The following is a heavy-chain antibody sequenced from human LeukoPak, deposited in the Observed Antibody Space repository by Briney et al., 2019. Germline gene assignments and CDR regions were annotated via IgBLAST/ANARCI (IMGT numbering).Heavy chain of an antibody. CDR2: MYYSGDT. J-gene: IGHJ4*02. V-gene: IGHV4-39*01. CDR3: ARSSIVRGFDN. Sequence: SETLSLTCTASGGSISSSTDYWAWIRQPPGKGLEWIVTMYYSGDTYHNPSLESRVTMSVDTSKNQVSLMLSSVTAADTAVYYCARSSIVRGFDNWGPGTLVTVSS. D-gene: IGHD1-26*01. CDR1: GGSISSSTDY.